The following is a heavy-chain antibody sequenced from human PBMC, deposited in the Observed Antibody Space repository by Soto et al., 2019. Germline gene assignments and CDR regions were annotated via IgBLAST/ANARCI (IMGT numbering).Heavy chain of an antibody. J-gene: IGHJ4*02. Sequence: EVQLVESGGGLVQPGGSLRLSCAASGFTFSSYWMHWVRQAPGKGLVWVSRMNSDGSSTSYADSVKGRFTISRDNAKNTLYLQMNSLKPEDRAVYYGARDLGTGYWGQGTLVTVSS. CDR1: GFTFSSYW. D-gene: IGHD7-27*01. CDR3: ARDLGTGY. V-gene: IGHV3-74*01. CDR2: MNSDGSST.